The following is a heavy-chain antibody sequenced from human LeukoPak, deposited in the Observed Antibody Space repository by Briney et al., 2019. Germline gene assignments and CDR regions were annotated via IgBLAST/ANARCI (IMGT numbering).Heavy chain of an antibody. CDR3: ARGRDSSSYYPTEYDY. Sequence: PGGSLRLSCAASGFTFSSYAMSWVRQAPGKGLEWVSAISGSGGSTYYADSVKGRFTISRDNSKNTLYLQMNSLRAEDTAVYYCARGRDSSSYYPTEYDYWGQGTLVTVSS. V-gene: IGHV3-23*01. D-gene: IGHD6-6*01. CDR2: ISGSGGST. J-gene: IGHJ4*02. CDR1: GFTFSSYA.